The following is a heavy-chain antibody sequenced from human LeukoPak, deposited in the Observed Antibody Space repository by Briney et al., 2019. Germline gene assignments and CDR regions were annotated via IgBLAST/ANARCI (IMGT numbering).Heavy chain of an antibody. CDR3: AREYSSGWMEAFDI. CDR1: GFTFSSYA. CDR2: ISYDGSNK. Sequence: GGSLRLSCAASGFTFSSYAMHWVRQAPGKGLEWVAVISYDGSNKYYADSVKGRFTISRDNSKNTLYLQMNSLRADDTAVYYCAREYSSGWMEAFDIWGQGTLVTVSS. V-gene: IGHV3-30*04. D-gene: IGHD6-19*01. J-gene: IGHJ4*01.